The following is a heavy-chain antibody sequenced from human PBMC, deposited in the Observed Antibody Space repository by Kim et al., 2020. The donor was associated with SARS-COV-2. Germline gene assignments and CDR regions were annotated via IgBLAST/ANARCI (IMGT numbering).Heavy chain of an antibody. CDR3: VKDDPLTSLEH. Sequence: RHYAHSVKGRFTISRDNSKNPLYLQMNSLRAADTAVYYCVKDDPLTSLEHWGRGTPVTVSP. V-gene: IGHV3-23*01. D-gene: IGHD3-10*01. J-gene: IGHJ1*01. CDR2: R.